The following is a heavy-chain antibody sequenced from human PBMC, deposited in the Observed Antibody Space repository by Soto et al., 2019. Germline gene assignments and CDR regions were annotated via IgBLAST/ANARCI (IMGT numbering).Heavy chain of an antibody. V-gene: IGHV3-30*18. CDR1: GFTFSSYG. Sequence: QVQLVESGGGVVQPGRSLRLSCAASGFTFSSYGLHWDRQAPGKGLEWVALISYDGSDKYYADSVKGRITISRDNSENTLYLQMNSLRAEDTAVYYCAKEAKRPSQRPVLGRIYYDSSAYPKYFDLWGSGTLVTVSS. CDR2: ISYDGSDK. J-gene: IGHJ2*01. CDR3: AKEAKRPSQRPVLGRIYYDSSAYPKYFDL. D-gene: IGHD3-22*01.